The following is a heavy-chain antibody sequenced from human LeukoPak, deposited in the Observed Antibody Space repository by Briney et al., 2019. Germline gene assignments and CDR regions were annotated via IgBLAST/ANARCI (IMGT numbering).Heavy chain of an antibody. J-gene: IGHJ4*02. D-gene: IGHD4-17*01. CDR2: IHYSGRT. V-gene: IGHV4-39*06. CDR3: ARASTVTNVLTYGAKTFDY. Sequence: PSETLSLTCTVSGGSISSGPYYWGWIRPPPGKGLELIGRIHYSGRTYYNPPLTSRVTISLDTSKNQSPLNLSSLTAADMTVQFCARASTVTNVLTYGAKTFDYRGQGTLLSDCS. CDR1: GGSISSGPYY.